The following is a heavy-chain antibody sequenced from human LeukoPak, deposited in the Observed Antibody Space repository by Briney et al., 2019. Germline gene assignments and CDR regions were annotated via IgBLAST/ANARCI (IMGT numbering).Heavy chain of an antibody. CDR3: ARVSGYCSGGACYSRRHFDH. J-gene: IGHJ4*02. CDR2: IYYSGST. D-gene: IGHD2-15*01. Sequence: SETLSLTCTVSGGSISSYYWSWIRQPPGKGLEWIGYIYYSGSTNYNPSLKSRVTISVDTSKNQFSLKLSSVTAADTAVYYCARVSGYCSGGACYSRRHFDHWGQGTLVTVSS. V-gene: IGHV4-59*01. CDR1: GGSISSYY.